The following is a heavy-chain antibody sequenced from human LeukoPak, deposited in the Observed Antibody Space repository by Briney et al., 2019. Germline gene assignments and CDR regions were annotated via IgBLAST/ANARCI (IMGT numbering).Heavy chain of an antibody. CDR2: ISSSGSTI. Sequence: HSGGSLRLSCAASGFTFSSYEMNWVCQAPGKGLEWVSYISSSGSTIYYADSVKGRFTISRDNSKNTLYLQMNSLRAEDTAVYYCAKDSYYASSGYYSVFDYWGQGTLVTVSS. D-gene: IGHD3-22*01. CDR1: GFTFSSYE. V-gene: IGHV3-48*03. CDR3: AKDSYYASSGYYSVFDY. J-gene: IGHJ4*02.